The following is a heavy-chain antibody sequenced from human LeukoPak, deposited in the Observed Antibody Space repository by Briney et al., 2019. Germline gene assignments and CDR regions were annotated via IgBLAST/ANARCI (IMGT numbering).Heavy chain of an antibody. Sequence: PGASILLSSAASGSTLRSYAMSCGRAPRGKGLEWVSAISTSGGTTYYSDSVKGRFTLCRDNSNNTLDLQMNSLRGEDTAVYCSARDSGSGSYLSYWGQGTLVTVSS. V-gene: IGHV3-23*01. CDR2: ISTSGGTT. CDR3: ARDSGSGSYLSY. D-gene: IGHD3-10*01. CDR1: GSTLRSYA. J-gene: IGHJ4*02.